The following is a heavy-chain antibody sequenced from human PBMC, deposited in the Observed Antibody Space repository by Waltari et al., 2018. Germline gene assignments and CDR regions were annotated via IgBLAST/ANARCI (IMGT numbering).Heavy chain of an antibody. CDR3: ATPFYNWDDPLHS. D-gene: IGHD1-20*01. CDR2: ITVGDDA. V-gene: IGHV3-23*01. Sequence: EVQLLESGGDLVQPGGSLRLSCAASGITFSNFPINWVRLAPGTGWEWVSAITVGDDAHYADSRRGRFTIARDSSKDTVHLQMNGLRVEDTAIYYCATPFYNWDDPLHSWGQGTPVTVSS. J-gene: IGHJ4*02. CDR1: GITFSNFP.